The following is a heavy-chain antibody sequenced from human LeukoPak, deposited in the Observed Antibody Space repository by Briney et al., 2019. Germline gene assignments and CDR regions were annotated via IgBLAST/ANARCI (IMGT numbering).Heavy chain of an antibody. CDR3: ARGGGYYAIDY. J-gene: IGHJ4*02. CDR2: LYSDDTT. D-gene: IGHD1-26*01. CDR1: GFIVNSNY. V-gene: IGHV3-53*01. Sequence: GGSVRLSCAASGFIVNSNYMNWVRQAPGKGLEWVSVLYSDDTTYYADSVKGRFTISRDNSKNTLYLQMNNLRAEDTAVYYCARGGGYYAIDYWGQGTLVTVSS.